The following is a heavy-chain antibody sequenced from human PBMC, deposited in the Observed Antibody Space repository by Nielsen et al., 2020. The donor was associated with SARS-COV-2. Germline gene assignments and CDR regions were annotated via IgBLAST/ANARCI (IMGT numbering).Heavy chain of an antibody. CDR1: GGSISSYY. CDR2: IYYSGST. Sequence: SETLSLTCTVSGGSISSYYWSWIRQPPGKGLEWIGYIYYSGSTNYNPSLKSRVTISVDTSKNQFSLKLSSVTAADTAVYYCARIALSSWQWLDIDYWGQGTLVTVSS. D-gene: IGHD6-19*01. CDR3: ARIALSSWQWLDIDY. V-gene: IGHV4-59*12. J-gene: IGHJ4*02.